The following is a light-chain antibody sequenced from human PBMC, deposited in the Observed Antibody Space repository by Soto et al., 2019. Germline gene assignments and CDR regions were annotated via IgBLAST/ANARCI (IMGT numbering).Light chain of an antibody. Sequence: QSVLTQPASVSGSPGQSITISCTGTSSDVGGFNYVSWYQQLPGQAPKLMIYGVGYRPSEISNRFSGSKSGNTASLTISGLRPEDEGYYYCSSYTDTTPVVFGGGTKVTVL. V-gene: IGLV2-14*01. CDR3: SSYTDTTPVV. CDR2: GVG. CDR1: SSDVGGFNY. J-gene: IGLJ3*02.